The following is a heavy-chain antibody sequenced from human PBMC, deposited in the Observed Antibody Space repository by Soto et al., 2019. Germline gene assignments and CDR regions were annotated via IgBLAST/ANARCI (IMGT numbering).Heavy chain of an antibody. CDR1: GGSISSSSYY. V-gene: IGHV4-39*01. D-gene: IGHD2-15*01. J-gene: IGHJ2*01. CDR2: IYYSGST. CDR3: ARVVVARYFDL. Sequence: SETLSLTCTVSGGSISSSSYYWGWIRQPPGKGLEWIGSIYYSGSTYYNPSLKSRVTISVDTSKNQFSLKLSSVTTADTAVYYCARVVVARYFDLWGRGTLVTVS.